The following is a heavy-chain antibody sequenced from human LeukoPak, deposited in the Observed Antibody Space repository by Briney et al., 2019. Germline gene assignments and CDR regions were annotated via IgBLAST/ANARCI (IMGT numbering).Heavy chain of an antibody. D-gene: IGHD6-19*01. J-gene: IGHJ4*02. CDR1: GPTVSSYA. Sequence: GRSLRLSCAASGPTVSSYAMHWFRQAPGKGLEWVAVIWYDGSNKNYVDSVKGRFTISRDNSQNTLPVEMKSLRTEDTAVYYCARDNPSGCSSAWTGLAYFGRGTLVTVSS. CDR3: ARDNPSGCSSAWTGLAY. CDR2: IWYDGSNK. V-gene: IGHV3-33*01.